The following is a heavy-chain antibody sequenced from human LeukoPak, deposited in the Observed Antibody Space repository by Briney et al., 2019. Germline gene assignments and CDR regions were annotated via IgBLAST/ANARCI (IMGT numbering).Heavy chain of an antibody. CDR3: ANPYGSGSYTPFHYYYMDV. CDR2: ISGSGGST. V-gene: IGHV3-23*01. Sequence: GGSLRLSCAASGFTFSSYAMSWVRQAPGKGLEWVSAISGSGGSTYYADSVKGRFTISRDNSKNTLYLQMNSLRAEDTAVYYCANPYGSGSYTPFHYYYMDVWGKGTTVTVSS. D-gene: IGHD3-10*01. J-gene: IGHJ6*03. CDR1: GFTFSSYA.